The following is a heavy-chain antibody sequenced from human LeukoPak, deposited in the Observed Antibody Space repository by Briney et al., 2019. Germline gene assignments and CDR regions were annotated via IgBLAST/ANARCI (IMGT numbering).Heavy chain of an antibody. J-gene: IGHJ4*02. D-gene: IGHD3-22*01. V-gene: IGHV3-23*01. CDR1: GFTFSSYA. Sequence: GGSLRLSCAASGFTFSSYAMSWVRQAPGKGLEWVSGISGSGDNTYYADSVKGRFTISRDNPKNTLYLQVNSLGTEDTAAYYCAKGSYYDSSGSFYFDYWGQGTLVTVSS. CDR2: ISGSGDNT. CDR3: AKGSYYDSSGSFYFDY.